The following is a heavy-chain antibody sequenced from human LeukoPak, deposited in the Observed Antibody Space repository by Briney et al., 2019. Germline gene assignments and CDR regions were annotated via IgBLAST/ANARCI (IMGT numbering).Heavy chain of an antibody. CDR3: AREIQFLEWLSFDY. V-gene: IGHV3-64*01. Sequence: GGSLRLSCAASGLTFSSYAMHWVRQAPGKGLEYVSAISSNGGSTYYANSVKGRFTISRDNSKNTLYLQVGSLRAEDMAVYYCAREIQFLEWLSFDYWGQGTLVTVSS. CDR1: GLTFSSYA. CDR2: ISSNGGST. D-gene: IGHD3-3*01. J-gene: IGHJ4*02.